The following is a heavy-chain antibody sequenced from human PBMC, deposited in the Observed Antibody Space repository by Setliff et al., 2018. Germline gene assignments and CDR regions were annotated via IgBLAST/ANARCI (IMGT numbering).Heavy chain of an antibody. CDR2: IGHTGSI. J-gene: IGHJ4*02. CDR1: GYSISSGYI. CDR3: ARDLGHGGDSDY. V-gene: IGHV4-38-2*02. D-gene: IGHD2-21*02. Sequence: SETLSLTCAVSGYSISSGYIWGWIRQPPGKGLEWVGNIGHTGSINYNPSLKSRLTISRDTSKNQVSLKLNSVTATDTAVYYCARDLGHGGDSDYWGQGILVTVS.